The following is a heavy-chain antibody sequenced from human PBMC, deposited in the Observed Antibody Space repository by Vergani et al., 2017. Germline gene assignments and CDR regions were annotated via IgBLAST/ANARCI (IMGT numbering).Heavy chain of an antibody. CDR3: ARDGTVVPAAIVLFSLPYYYYYMDV. CDR1: GFTFSSYA. D-gene: IGHD2-2*01. J-gene: IGHJ6*03. V-gene: IGHV3-30-3*01. CDR2: ISYDGSNK. Sequence: QVQLVQSGGGVVQPGRSLRLSCAASGFTFSSYAMHWVRQAPGKGLEWVAVISYDGSNKYYADSVKGRFTISRDNSKNTLYLQMNSLRAEDTAVYYCARDGTVVPAAIVLFSLPYYYYYMDVWGKGTTVTVSS.